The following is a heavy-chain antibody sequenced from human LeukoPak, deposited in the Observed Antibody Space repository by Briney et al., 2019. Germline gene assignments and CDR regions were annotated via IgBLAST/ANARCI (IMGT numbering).Heavy chain of an antibody. D-gene: IGHD3-16*02. Sequence: ASVKVSCKASGYTFTGYYMHWVRQAPGQGLGRMGWINPNSGGTNYAQKFQGRVTMTRDTSISTAYMELSRLRSDDTAVYYCAAWRLGELSTDPFDYWGQGTLVTVSS. CDR3: AAWRLGELSTDPFDY. J-gene: IGHJ4*02. V-gene: IGHV1-2*02. CDR1: GYTFTGYY. CDR2: INPNSGGT.